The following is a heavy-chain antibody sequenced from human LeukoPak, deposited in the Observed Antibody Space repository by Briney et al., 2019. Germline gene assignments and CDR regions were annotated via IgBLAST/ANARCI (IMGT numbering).Heavy chain of an antibody. J-gene: IGHJ4*02. CDR1: GGTFSTYA. CDR2: VIPMFGTA. Sequence: SVKVSCKASGGTFSTYAISWVRQAPGQGLKWMGRVIPMFGTADYAQKFQGRVTITADKSTSTAYMELSSLRSEDTAVYYCTRHYDSSGYPSLNYFDYWGQGTLVTVSS. CDR3: TRHYDSSGYPSLNYFDY. V-gene: IGHV1-69*06. D-gene: IGHD3-22*01.